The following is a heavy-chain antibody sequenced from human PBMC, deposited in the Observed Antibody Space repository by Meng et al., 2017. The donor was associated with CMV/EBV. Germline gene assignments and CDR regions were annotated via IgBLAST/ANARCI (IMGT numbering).Heavy chain of an antibody. Sequence: QVQLQKWGAGLLKPSETLSLTCAVYGRSFSGYYWSWIRQPPGKGLEWIGEINHSGSTNYNPSLKSRVTISVDTSKNQFSLKLSSVTAADTAVYYCASSLTYPDYWGQGTLVTVSS. D-gene: IGHD2-15*01. CDR2: INHSGST. CDR3: ASSLTYPDY. CDR1: GRSFSGYY. V-gene: IGHV4-34*01. J-gene: IGHJ4*02.